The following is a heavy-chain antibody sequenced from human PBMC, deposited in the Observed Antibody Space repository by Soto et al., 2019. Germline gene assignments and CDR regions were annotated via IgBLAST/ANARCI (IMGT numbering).Heavy chain of an antibody. J-gene: IGHJ3*02. CDR3: ARDKERDYYDSSGFFHDAFDI. CDR1: GGSISSSNW. CDR2: IYHSGST. D-gene: IGHD3-22*01. V-gene: IGHV4-4*02. Sequence: PSETLSLTCAVSGGSISSSNWWSWVRQPSGKGLEWIGEIYHSGSTNYNPSLKSRVTISVDKSKNQFSLKLSSVTAADTAVYYCARDKERDYYDSSGFFHDAFDIWGQGTMVTVSS.